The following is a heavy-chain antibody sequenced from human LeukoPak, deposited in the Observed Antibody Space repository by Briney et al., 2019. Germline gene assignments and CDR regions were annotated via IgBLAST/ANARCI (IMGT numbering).Heavy chain of an antibody. V-gene: IGHV3-74*01. J-gene: IGHJ4*02. CDR2: INGDGSGT. Sequence: GGSLRLSCAASGFTFSSYWMYWVRQAPGKGLVWVAHINGDGSGTSYADSVKGRFTISRDNAKNTLYLQMNSLRAEDTAVYYCARDLKRDGYNPFDFWGQGTLVTVPS. CDR3: ARDLKRDGYNPFDF. CDR1: GFTFSSYW. D-gene: IGHD5-24*01.